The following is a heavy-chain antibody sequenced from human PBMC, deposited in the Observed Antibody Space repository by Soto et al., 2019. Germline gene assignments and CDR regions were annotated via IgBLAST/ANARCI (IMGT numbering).Heavy chain of an antibody. Sequence: QITLNESGPTVVRPTETLTLTCRFSGFSLTTSGVGVGWIRQSPGKAPEWLALIYWDDDKRYSASLKSRLTITKDTSKNQVVLTVSDLDPTDTDNYYCAHRVLRTVFGLVTTTAIYFDFWGQGTPVAVSS. D-gene: IGHD3-3*01. CDR3: AHRVLRTVFGLVTTTAIYFDF. CDR1: GFSLTTSGVG. J-gene: IGHJ4*02. CDR2: IYWDDDK. V-gene: IGHV2-5*02.